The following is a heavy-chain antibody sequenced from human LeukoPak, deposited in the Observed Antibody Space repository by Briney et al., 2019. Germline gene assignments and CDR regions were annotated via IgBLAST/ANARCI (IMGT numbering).Heavy chain of an antibody. J-gene: IGHJ5*02. Sequence: GASVKVSCKASGYTFSSYPMHWVRQAPGQRLEWMGWISAYNGNTNYAQKLQGRVTMTTDTSTSTAYMELRSLRSDDTAVYYCASFGVVVAAARFDPWGQGTLVTVSS. CDR2: ISAYNGNT. V-gene: IGHV1-18*01. CDR3: ASFGVVVAAARFDP. CDR1: GYTFSSYP. D-gene: IGHD2-15*01.